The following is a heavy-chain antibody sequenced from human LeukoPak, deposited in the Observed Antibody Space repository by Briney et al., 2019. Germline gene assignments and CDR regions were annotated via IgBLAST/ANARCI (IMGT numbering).Heavy chain of an antibody. CDR1: GYSISSGYY. J-gene: IGHJ6*02. V-gene: IGHV4-38-2*02. Sequence: SETLSLTCTVSGYSISSGYYWGWIRQPPGKGLEWIGSIYHSGSTNYNPSLKSRVTISVDKSKNQFSLKLSSVTAADTAVYYCARDRRAPYYYYYGMDVWGQGTTVTVSS. CDR3: ARDRRAPYYYYYGMDV. CDR2: IYHSGST.